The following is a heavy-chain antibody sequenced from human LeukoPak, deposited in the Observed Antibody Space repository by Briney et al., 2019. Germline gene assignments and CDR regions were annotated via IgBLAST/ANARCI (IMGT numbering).Heavy chain of an antibody. CDR2: ISGSGGST. V-gene: IGHV3-23*01. J-gene: IGHJ4*02. D-gene: IGHD5-18*01. CDR1: GFTFSSYA. CDR3: AKVGFTYGFAQFDH. Sequence: QPGGSLRLSCAASGFTFSSYAMSWVRQAPGKGLEWVSAISGSGGSTYYADSVKGRFTISRDSSTNTLYLQMNNLRAEDTAVYYCAKVGFTYGFAQFDHWGQGTLVTVSS.